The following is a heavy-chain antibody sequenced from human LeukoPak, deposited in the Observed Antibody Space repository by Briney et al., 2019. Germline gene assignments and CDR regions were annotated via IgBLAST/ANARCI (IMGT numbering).Heavy chain of an antibody. CDR3: ASAWSY. D-gene: IGHD1-1*01. CDR1: RFTFSSYW. J-gene: IGHJ4*02. V-gene: IGHV3-74*01. Sequence: GGSLRLSCVASRFTFSSYWMHWVRQAPGKGLVWVSYISPDGRSTRYADSVKGRFTISRDNAKNTLYLQMNSLRAEDTAVYFCASAWSYWGQGTLVTVSS. CDR2: ISPDGRST.